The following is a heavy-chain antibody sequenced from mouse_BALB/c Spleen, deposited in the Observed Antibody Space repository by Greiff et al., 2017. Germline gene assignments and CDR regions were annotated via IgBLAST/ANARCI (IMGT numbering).Heavy chain of an antibody. CDR3: ARGVGYYGYVYYAMDY. D-gene: IGHD2-2*01. J-gene: IGHJ4*01. CDR2: ISYSGST. Sequence: VQLQQSGPGLVKPSQSLSLTCTVTGYSITSDYAWNWIRQFPGNKLEWMGYISYSGSTSYNPSLKSRISITRDTSKNQFFLQLNSVTTEDTATYYCARGVGYYGYVYYAMDYWGQGTSVTVSS. V-gene: IGHV3-2*02. CDR1: GYSITSDYA.